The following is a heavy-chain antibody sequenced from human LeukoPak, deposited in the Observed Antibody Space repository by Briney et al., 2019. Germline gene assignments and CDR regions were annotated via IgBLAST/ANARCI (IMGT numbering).Heavy chain of an antibody. CDR1: GFTFSSYA. V-gene: IGHV3-23*01. CDR2: ISGSGGST. Sequence: GGSLRLSCAASGFTFSSYAMSWVRQAPGKGLEWVSAISGSGGSTYYADSVKGRFTISRDNSKNTLYLQMNSLRAEDTAVYYCAKSVPGGSSGWYDAFDIWGQGTMVTVSS. D-gene: IGHD6-19*01. CDR3: AKSVPGGSSGWYDAFDI. J-gene: IGHJ3*02.